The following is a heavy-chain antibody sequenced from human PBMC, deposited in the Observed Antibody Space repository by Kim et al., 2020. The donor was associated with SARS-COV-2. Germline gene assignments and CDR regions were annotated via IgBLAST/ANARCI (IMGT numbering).Heavy chain of an antibody. D-gene: IGHD1-1*01. Sequence: AYAASVKGRFTISRDDSKNTAYLQMNSLKTEDTAVYYCTRRYPKNEGVDYWGQGTLVTVSS. V-gene: IGHV3-73*01. J-gene: IGHJ4*02. CDR3: TRRYPKNEGVDY.